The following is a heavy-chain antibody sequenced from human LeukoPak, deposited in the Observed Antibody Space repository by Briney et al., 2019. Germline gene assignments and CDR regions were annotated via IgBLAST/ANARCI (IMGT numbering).Heavy chain of an antibody. V-gene: IGHV3-30-3*01. Sequence: GGSLTLSCAASGFTFSGSAMHWVRQAPGKGLEWVAAISFDGSNKYHADSVKGRFTISRDNSKNTLYLEMNSLRAEDTAVYYCARGATYYSGSASYYHAYWGQGTLVTVSS. CDR2: ISFDGSNK. CDR3: ARGATYYSGSASYYHAY. D-gene: IGHD3-10*01. CDR1: GFTFSGSA. J-gene: IGHJ4*02.